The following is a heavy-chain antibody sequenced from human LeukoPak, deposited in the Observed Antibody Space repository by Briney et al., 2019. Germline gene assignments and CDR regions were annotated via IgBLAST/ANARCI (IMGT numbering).Heavy chain of an antibody. CDR3: ARGYCTKAVCYTPPSLYTAV. J-gene: IGHJ6*03. Sequence: SETLSLTCTVSGGSISFPSYYWGWIRQPPGKGLEWIASIYYSGSTYFNPSLKSKVTISVAASKNQFSLNLSSVTAADTAVYYCARGYCTKAVCYTPPSLYTAVWGKGITATVSS. V-gene: IGHV4-39*01. CDR2: IYYSGST. CDR1: GGSISFPSYY. D-gene: IGHD2-8*01.